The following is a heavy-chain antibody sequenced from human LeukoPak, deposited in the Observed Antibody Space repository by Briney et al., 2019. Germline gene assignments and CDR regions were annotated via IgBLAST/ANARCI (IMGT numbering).Heavy chain of an antibody. J-gene: IGHJ4*02. D-gene: IGHD3-22*01. Sequence: ASVKVSCKASGYTFTGYYMHWVRQAPGQGLEWMGWISAYNGNTNYAQKLQGRVTMTTDTSTSTAYMELRSLRSDDTAVYYCARVVAYYYDSSGYSNSDYWGQGTLVTVSS. CDR2: ISAYNGNT. V-gene: IGHV1-18*04. CDR3: ARVVAYYYDSSGYSNSDY. CDR1: GYTFTGYY.